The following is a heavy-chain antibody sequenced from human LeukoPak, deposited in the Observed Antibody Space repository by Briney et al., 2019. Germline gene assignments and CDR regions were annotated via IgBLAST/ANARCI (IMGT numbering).Heavy chain of an antibody. D-gene: IGHD2/OR15-2a*01. CDR1: GFTFSSYE. J-gene: IGHJ4*02. Sequence: PGGSLRLSCVASGFTFSSYELDWVRQVPSKGLEWVSHIGSSADVIYYADSVKGRFTISRDNAKNSLYLQMDNLTAEDTAVYYCAKNLRRYGAAGYWGQGTLVTVSS. CDR3: AKNLRRYGAAGY. V-gene: IGHV3-48*03. CDR2: IGSSADVI.